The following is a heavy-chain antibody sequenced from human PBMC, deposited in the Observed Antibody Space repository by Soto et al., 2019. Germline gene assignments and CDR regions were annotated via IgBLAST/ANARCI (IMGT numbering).Heavy chain of an antibody. CDR3: ASETSGYYGGNWFDP. D-gene: IGHD3-22*01. J-gene: IGHJ5*02. CDR1: GGTFSSYA. V-gene: IGHV1-69*13. Sequence: SVKVSCKASGGTFSSYAISWVRQAPGQGLEWMGGIIPIFGTANYAQKFQGRVTITADESTSTAYMELSSLRSEDTAVYYCASETSGYYGGNWFDPWGQGTLVTVSS. CDR2: IIPIFGTA.